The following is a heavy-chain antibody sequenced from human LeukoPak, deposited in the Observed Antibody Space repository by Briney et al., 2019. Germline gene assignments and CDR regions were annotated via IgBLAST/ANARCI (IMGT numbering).Heavy chain of an antibody. J-gene: IGHJ5*02. CDR1: GYTFTSYY. Sequence: ASVKVSCKASGYTFTSYYMHWVRQAPGQGLEWMGIINPSGGSTSYAQKFQGRVTMTRDTSTSTVYMELSSLRSEDTAVYYCARGPGGGDFPYNWFDPWGQGTLVTVSS. CDR3: ARGPGGGDFPYNWFDP. CDR2: INPSGGST. V-gene: IGHV1-46*01. D-gene: IGHD3-16*01.